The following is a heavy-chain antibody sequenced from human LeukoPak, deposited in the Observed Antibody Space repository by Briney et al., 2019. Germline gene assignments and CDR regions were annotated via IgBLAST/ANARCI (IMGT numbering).Heavy chain of an antibody. D-gene: IGHD3-22*01. V-gene: IGHV3-23*01. CDR1: GFTFSSYA. Sequence: PGGSLRLSCAASGFTFSSYAMSWVRQAPGKGLEWVSAISGSGGSTYYADSVKGRFTISRDNSKNTLYLQMNSLRAEDTAVYYCAKVSVDYYDSSGYYEPWGQGTLVTVSS. J-gene: IGHJ5*02. CDR3: AKVSVDYYDSSGYYEP. CDR2: ISGSGGST.